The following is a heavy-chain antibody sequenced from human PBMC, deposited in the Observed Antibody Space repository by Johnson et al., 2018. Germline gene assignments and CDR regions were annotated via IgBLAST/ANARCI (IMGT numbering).Heavy chain of an antibody. V-gene: IGHV3-30-3*01. J-gene: IGHJ6*03. Sequence: QVQLVESGGGVVQHGRSLRLSCAASGFTFSSYAMHWVRQAPGKGLEWVAVISYDGSNKYYADSVKGRFTISRDNSKNTLYLQMKRLRAEDTAVYYCARDRDAAYYYYYMDVWGKGTTVTVSS. CDR3: ARDRDAAYYYYYMDV. CDR1: GFTFSSYA. CDR2: ISYDGSNK. D-gene: IGHD5-24*01.